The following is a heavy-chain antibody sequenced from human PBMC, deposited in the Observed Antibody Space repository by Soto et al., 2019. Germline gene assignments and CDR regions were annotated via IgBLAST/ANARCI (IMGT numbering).Heavy chain of an antibody. J-gene: IGHJ3*02. D-gene: IGHD3-10*01. CDR3: ASYYGSGSFDAFDI. Sequence: SETLSLTCTVSGGSISSYYWSWIRQPPGKGLEWIGYIYYSGSTNYNPSLKSRVTISVDTSKSQFSLKLSSVTAADTAVYYCASYYGSGSFDAFDIWGQGTMVTVSS. CDR2: IYYSGST. CDR1: GGSISSYY. V-gene: IGHV4-59*12.